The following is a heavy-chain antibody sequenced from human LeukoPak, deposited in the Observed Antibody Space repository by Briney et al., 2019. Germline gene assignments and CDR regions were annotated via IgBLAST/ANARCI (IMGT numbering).Heavy chain of an antibody. CDR3: ARGIVVVPAALELNWFDP. D-gene: IGHD2-2*01. V-gene: IGHV4-34*01. J-gene: IGHJ5*02. CDR2: INHSGST. CDR1: GGSFSGYY. Sequence: SETLSPTCAVSGGSFSGYYWSWIRQPPGKGLEWIGEINHSGSTNYNPSLKSRVTISVDTSKNQFSLKLSSVTAADTAVYYCARGIVVVPAALELNWFDPWGQGTLVTVSS.